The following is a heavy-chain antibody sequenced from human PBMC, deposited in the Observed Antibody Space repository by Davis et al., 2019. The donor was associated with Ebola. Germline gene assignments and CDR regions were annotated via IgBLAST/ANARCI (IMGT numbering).Heavy chain of an antibody. CDR1: GGSISSGGYF. CDR2: IYYSGST. V-gene: IGHV4-31*03. CDR3: ARRTPGSIFSANFDS. J-gene: IGHJ4*02. D-gene: IGHD3-3*01. Sequence: SETLSLTCTVSGGSISSGGYFWSWIRQHPGKGLEWIGYIYYSGSTYYNPSLYSRITISVDTSKNQFSLNLSSVTAADTAVYYCARRTPGSIFSANFDSWGQGTLVTVSS.